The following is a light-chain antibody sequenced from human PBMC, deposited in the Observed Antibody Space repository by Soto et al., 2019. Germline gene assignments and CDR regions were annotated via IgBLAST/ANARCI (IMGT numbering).Light chain of an antibody. Sequence: QSALTQPRSVSGSPGHSVTLSCTGTSSDVGGYNYISWYQHHPGKAPKVMIYDVSNRPSGISGRFSGSKSGNAASLTISGLQAEDEATYYCSSYTSTSTLYVFGPGTKLTVL. CDR2: DVS. V-gene: IGLV2-14*03. CDR1: SSDVGGYNY. J-gene: IGLJ1*01. CDR3: SSYTSTSTLYV.